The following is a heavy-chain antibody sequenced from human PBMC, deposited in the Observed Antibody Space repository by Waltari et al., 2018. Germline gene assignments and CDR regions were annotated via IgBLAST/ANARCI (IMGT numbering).Heavy chain of an antibody. CDR3: ARAVRYSLLSEF. CDR2: MNPISRNP. V-gene: IGHV1-8*01. D-gene: IGHD3-16*02. CDR1: GYPFSPYD. Sequence: QVQLVQSGAEVKNPGASVTASCRASGYPFSPYDIVCVRLAPGQGLEWLGWMNPISRNPGYAPQFQGRVSMTGDPSINTAYMELNSLTFDDTAVYYCARAVRYSLLSEFWGQGTLVAVSS. J-gene: IGHJ4*02.